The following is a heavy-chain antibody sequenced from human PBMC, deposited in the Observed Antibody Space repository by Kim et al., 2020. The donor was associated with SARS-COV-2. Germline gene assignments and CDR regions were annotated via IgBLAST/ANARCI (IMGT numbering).Heavy chain of an antibody. Sequence: ASVKVSCKASGYTFTSYYMHWVRQAPGQGLEWMGIINPSGGSTSYAQKFQGRVTMTRDTSTSTVYMELSSLRSEDTAVYYCARWRTPMRSYTRGAFDYWGQGTLVTVSS. J-gene: IGHJ4*02. D-gene: IGHD1-26*01. V-gene: IGHV1-46*01. CDR3: ARWRTPMRSYTRGAFDY. CDR1: GYTFTSYY. CDR2: INPSGGST.